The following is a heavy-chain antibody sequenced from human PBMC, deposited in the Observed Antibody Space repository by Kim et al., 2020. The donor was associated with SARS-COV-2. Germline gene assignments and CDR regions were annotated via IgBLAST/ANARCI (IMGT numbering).Heavy chain of an antibody. CDR1: GFTFSSYS. J-gene: IGHJ5*01. CDR2: ISSSSGYI. V-gene: IGHV3-21*04. D-gene: IGHD1-1*01. CDR3: ARDSVSGGNDKGFDY. Sequence: GGSLRLSCAASGFTFSSYSMNWVRQAPGKGLEWVASISSSSGYIYYADSVKGRFTISRDNAKNSLYLEMNSLRAEDTAVYYCARDSVSGGNDKGFDYW.